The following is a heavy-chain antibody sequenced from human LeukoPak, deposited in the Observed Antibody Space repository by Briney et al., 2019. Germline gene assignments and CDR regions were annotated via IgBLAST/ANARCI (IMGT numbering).Heavy chain of an antibody. CDR2: IYYSGST. CDR3: GHSGSYYRFDY. D-gene: IGHD1-26*01. Sequence: SETLSLTCTVSGRPISSSRSHWPWIRQPPGKGLEWIGSIYYSGSTYYNPSLKSRVAISVDTSNNQFSLKLTSVTAADTAVYYCGHSGSYYRFDYWGQGTLVTVSS. J-gene: IGHJ4*02. CDR1: GRPISSSRSH. V-gene: IGHV4-39*01.